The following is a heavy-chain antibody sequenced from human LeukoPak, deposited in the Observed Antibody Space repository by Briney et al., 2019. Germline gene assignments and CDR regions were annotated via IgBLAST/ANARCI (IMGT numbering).Heavy chain of an antibody. CDR3: ARAPALGYCSSTSCPRRVWFDP. CDR1: GGSISSYY. V-gene: IGHV4-59*12. CDR2: IYYTGST. D-gene: IGHD2-2*01. Sequence: PSETLSLTCSVSGGSISSYYWSWIRQPPGKGLEWIGYIYYTGSTNYNPSLKSRVTISVDTSKNQFPLKLSSVTAADTAVYYCARAPALGYCSSTSCPRRVWFDPWGQGTLVTVSS. J-gene: IGHJ5*02.